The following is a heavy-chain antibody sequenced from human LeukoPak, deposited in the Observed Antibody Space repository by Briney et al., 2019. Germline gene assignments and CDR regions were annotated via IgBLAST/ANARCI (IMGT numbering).Heavy chain of an antibody. V-gene: IGHV3-33*01. Sequence: GGSLRLSCAASGFTLSSYGMHWVRQAPGKGLEWVAVIWHDGSNKYYADSVKGRFTISRDNSKNTLYLQMNSLRAEDTAVYYCARAQAHYCSGGSCFFSRLDYWGQGTLVTVSS. CDR3: ARAQAHYCSGGSCFFSRLDY. CDR1: GFTLSSYG. J-gene: IGHJ4*02. D-gene: IGHD2-15*01. CDR2: IWHDGSNK.